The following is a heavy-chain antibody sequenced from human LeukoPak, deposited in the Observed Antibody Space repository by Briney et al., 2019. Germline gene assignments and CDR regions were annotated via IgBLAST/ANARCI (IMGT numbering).Heavy chain of an antibody. J-gene: IGHJ5*02. CDR3: ASSSGYGFDP. CDR2: IYYSGST. V-gene: IGHV4-39*07. CDR1: GGSISSSSYY. Sequence: SETLSLTCTVSGGSISSSSYYWGWVRQPPGKGLEWIGSIYYSGSTYYNPSLKSRVTISVDTSKNQFSLKLSSVTAADTAVYYCASSSGYGFDPWGQGTLVTVSS. D-gene: IGHD5-18*01.